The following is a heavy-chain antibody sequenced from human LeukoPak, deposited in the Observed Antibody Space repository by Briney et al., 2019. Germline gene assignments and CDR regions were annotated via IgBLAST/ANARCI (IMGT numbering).Heavy chain of an antibody. CDR3: AKELDTMFFDY. J-gene: IGHJ4*02. D-gene: IGHD3-10*02. CDR1: GFTFDRYT. V-gene: IGHV3-43*01. Sequence: GGSLRLSCATSGFTFDRYTIHWVRQAPGKGLEWVSLAGWAGGTTYYSNSVRGRFTISRDSGKNSVYLQMNSLTTDDTAFYFCAKELDTMFFDYWGQGALVTVSS. CDR2: AGWAGGTT.